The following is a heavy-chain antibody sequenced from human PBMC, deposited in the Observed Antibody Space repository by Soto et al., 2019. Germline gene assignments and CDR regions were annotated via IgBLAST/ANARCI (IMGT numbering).Heavy chain of an antibody. D-gene: IGHD3-10*01. J-gene: IGHJ5*02. CDR3: AREIRDMVRRLLLWFDP. CDR2: IYYSGST. CDR1: GGSISSYY. V-gene: IGHV4-59*01. Sequence: SETLSLTCTVSGGSISSYYWSWIRQPPGKGLEWIGYIYYSGSTNYNPSLKSRATISVDTSKNQFSLKLSSVTAADTAVYYCAREIRDMVRRLLLWFDPRGPATLVTVSS.